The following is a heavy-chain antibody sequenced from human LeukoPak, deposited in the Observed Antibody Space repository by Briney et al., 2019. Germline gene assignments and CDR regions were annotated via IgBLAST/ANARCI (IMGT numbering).Heavy chain of an antibody. CDR2: IYYSGST. CDR3: ARSVSCSGGSCYYNWFDP. J-gene: IGHJ5*02. Sequence: PSQTLSLTCTVSGGSISSGGYYWSWIRQHPGTGLEWIGYIYYSGSTYYNPSLKSRVTISVDTSKNQFSLKLSSVTAADTAVYYCARSVSCSGGSCYYNWFDPWGQGTLVTVSS. D-gene: IGHD2-15*01. CDR1: GGSISSGGYY. V-gene: IGHV4-31*03.